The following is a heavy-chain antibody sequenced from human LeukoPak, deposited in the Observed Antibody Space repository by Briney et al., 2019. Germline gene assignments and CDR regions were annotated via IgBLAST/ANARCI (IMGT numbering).Heavy chain of an antibody. CDR3: ARDEPDITMIGVTGGNNYLDP. V-gene: IGHV1-2*02. CDR2: VNPDTGVT. CDR1: GYSFTGYL. D-gene: IGHD3-22*01. Sequence: ASVKVSCKASGYSFTGYLIHWVRQAPGQGLEWMGWVNPDTGVTTYAQKFRDRVSMTRDASISTAYMELSRLTSDDTAVYYCARDEPDITMIGVTGGNNYLDPWAQGTPVTVSS. J-gene: IGHJ5*02.